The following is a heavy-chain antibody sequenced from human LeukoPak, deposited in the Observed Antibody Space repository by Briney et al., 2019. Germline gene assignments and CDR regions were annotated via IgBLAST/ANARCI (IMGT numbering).Heavy chain of an antibody. J-gene: IGHJ3*02. CDR2: ISSSSSYI. D-gene: IGHD6-13*01. CDR3: ARDGLAAAGMTRAFDI. Sequence: KPGGSLRLSCAASGFTFSSYSMNWVRQAPGKGLEWVSSISSSSSYIYYADSVRGRFTISRDNAKNSPYLQMNSLRAEDTAVYYCARDGLAAAGMTRAFDIWGQGTMVTVSS. CDR1: GFTFSSYS. V-gene: IGHV3-21*01.